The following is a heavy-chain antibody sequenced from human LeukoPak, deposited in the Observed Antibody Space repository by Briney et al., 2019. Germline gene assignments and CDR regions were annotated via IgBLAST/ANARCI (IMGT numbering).Heavy chain of an antibody. V-gene: IGHV4-30-2*01. CDR2: IYHSGST. CDR1: GGSISSGGYS. Sequence: PSETLSLTCAVSGGSISSGGYSWSWIRQPPGKGLEWIGYIYHSGSTYYNPSLKSRVTISVDRSKNQFSLKLSSVTAADTAVYYCARLTDYGGTPSFDYWGQGTLVTVSS. J-gene: IGHJ4*02. D-gene: IGHD4-23*01. CDR3: ARLTDYGGTPSFDY.